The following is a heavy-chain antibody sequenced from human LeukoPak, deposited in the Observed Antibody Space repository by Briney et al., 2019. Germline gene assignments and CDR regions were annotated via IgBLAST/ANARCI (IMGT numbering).Heavy chain of an antibody. J-gene: IGHJ4*02. CDR3: ARDIPLPGITMVRGFVY. V-gene: IGHV4-4*02. D-gene: IGHD3-10*01. CDR1: GGSISSSNW. CDR2: IYHSGST. Sequence: PSETLSLTCAVSGGSISSSNWWSWVRQPPGKGLEWIGEIYHSGSTNYNPSLKSRVTISVDTSKNQFSLKLRSVTAADTAVYYCARDIPLPGITMVRGFVYWGQGTLVTVSS.